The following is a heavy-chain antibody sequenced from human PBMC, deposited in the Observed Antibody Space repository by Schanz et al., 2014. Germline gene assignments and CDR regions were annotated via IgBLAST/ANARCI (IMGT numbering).Heavy chain of an antibody. CDR1: GFSFSGFG. CDR2: IKNTFNSYTT. D-gene: IGHD3-16*01. Sequence: EVQLVESGGGLVQPGRSLRLSCAGSGFSFSGFGMHWVRQAPGKGLEWVARIKNTFNSYTTEYAASVKGRFSISRDDSKSSLYLQMNSLKTEDTAVYFCARAAYSHGLDVWGRGTTVTVSS. CDR3: ARAAYSHGLDV. V-gene: IGHV3-72*01. J-gene: IGHJ6*02.